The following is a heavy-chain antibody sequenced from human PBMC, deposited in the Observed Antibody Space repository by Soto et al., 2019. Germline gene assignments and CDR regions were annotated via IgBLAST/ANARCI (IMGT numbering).Heavy chain of an antibody. V-gene: IGHV1-18*01. CDR1: GYTFISYA. CDR2: VIPYTGNT. J-gene: IGHJ6*02. D-gene: IGHD3-9*01. Sequence: QFQLVQSGDEVKKPGASVRVSCKASGYTFISYALSWVRQAPGQGLEWIGRVIPYTGNTFYGQKFQGRVTITTDITTNTAYLDLRSQKSDDTAVYFCARDFLTRISWGSTTAQYSYYGMEVWGQGTMVTVSS. CDR3: ARDFLTRISWGSTTAQYSYYGMEV.